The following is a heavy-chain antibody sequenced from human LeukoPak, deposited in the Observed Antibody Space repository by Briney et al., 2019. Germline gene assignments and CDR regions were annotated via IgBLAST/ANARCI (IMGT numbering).Heavy chain of an antibody. D-gene: IGHD1-7*01. CDR3: AKGQNWNYLSYFDY. V-gene: IGHV3-30*02. J-gene: IGHJ4*02. CDR2: IQSDGSII. Sequence: GGSLRLSCAASGFAFSAFGIHWVRQTPGKGLEWVTFIQSDGSIIRYTDSVKGRFTISRDNSKNTLYLQMNSLRAEDTAVYYCAKGQNWNYLSYFDYWGQGTLVTVSS. CDR1: GFAFSAFG.